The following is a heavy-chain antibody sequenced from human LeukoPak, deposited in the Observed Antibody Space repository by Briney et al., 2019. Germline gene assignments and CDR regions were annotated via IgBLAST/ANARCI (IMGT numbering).Heavy chain of an antibody. V-gene: IGHV4-59*01. CDR3: ARGFDWPVIDY. J-gene: IGHJ4*02. D-gene: IGHD3-9*01. Sequence: PSETLSLTCTVSGGSISSYYWSWIRQPPGKGLEWIGYIYYSGSTNYNPSLKSRVAISVDTSKNQFSLKLSSVTAADTAVYYCARGFDWPVIDYWGQGTLVTVSS. CDR1: GGSISSYY. CDR2: IYYSGST.